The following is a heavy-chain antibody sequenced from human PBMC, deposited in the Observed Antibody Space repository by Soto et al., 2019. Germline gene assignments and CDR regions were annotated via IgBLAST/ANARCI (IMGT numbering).Heavy chain of an antibody. CDR2: IFPSGTT. Sequence: QLQLRESGSRLVKPSQTLSLTCAVSGGSLTSGTYSWNWIRQPPGKGLEWIGYIFPSGTTYYNPSLKSRVSIAIDVSKNQFSLNLRSLTAADTAVYYCARGQEFDSWGQGTLVTVSS. J-gene: IGHJ4*02. V-gene: IGHV4-30-2*01. CDR3: ARGQEFDS. CDR1: GGSLTSGTYS.